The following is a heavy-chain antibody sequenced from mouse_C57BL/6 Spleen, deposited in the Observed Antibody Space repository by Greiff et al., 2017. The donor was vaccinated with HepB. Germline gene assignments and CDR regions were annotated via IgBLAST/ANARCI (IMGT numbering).Heavy chain of an antibody. J-gene: IGHJ4*01. CDR3: ARSTTVVADAMDY. V-gene: IGHV1-82*01. CDR2: IYPGDGDT. CDR1: GYAFSSSW. Sequence: QVQLKQSGPELVKPGASVKISCKASGYAFSSSWMNWVKQRPGKGLEWIGRIYPGDGDTNYNGKFKGKATLTADKSSSTAYMQLSSLTSEDSAVYFCARSTTVVADAMDYWGRGTSVTVSS. D-gene: IGHD1-1*01.